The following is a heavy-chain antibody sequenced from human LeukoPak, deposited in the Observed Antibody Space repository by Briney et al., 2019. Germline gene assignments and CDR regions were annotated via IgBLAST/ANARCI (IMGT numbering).Heavy chain of an antibody. V-gene: IGHV4-59*08. CDR2: VYYSGDT. Sequence: TSETLSLTCTVSGDSISGVYWGWIRQPPGKGLEWIGYVYYSGDTNYNPSLKSRVTMSLDTSKNQVSLRLSSVTAADTAVYYCARHPFATPFDHWGRGTLLTVSS. CDR1: GDSISGVY. CDR3: ARHPFATPFDH. J-gene: IGHJ4*02. D-gene: IGHD2-15*01.